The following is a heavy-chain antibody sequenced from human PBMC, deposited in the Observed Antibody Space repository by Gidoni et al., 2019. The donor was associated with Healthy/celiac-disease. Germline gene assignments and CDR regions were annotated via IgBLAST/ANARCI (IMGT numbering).Heavy chain of an antibody. CDR2: IYSGGST. CDR1: GFTVSSNY. V-gene: IGHV3-66*01. CDR3: ARGPSAYCGGDCYSYAFDI. Sequence: EVQLVESGGGLVQPGGSLRLSCAASGFTVSSNYMSWVRQAPGKGLEWVSVIYSGGSTYYADSVKGRFTISRDNSKNTLYLQMNSLRAEDTAVYYCARGPSAYCGGDCYSYAFDIWGQGTMVTVSS. D-gene: IGHD2-21*02. J-gene: IGHJ3*02.